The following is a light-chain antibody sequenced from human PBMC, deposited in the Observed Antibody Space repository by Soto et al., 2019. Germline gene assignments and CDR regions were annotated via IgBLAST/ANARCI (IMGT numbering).Light chain of an antibody. J-gene: IGKJ1*01. CDR2: AAS. V-gene: IGKV3-20*01. Sequence: DIVLTQSPGTLSLSPGERATLSCRASQRISSNYLGWYQQKPGQAPRLLIYAASSRATGIPDRFSGSGSGTDVTLTISRLEPEDFAVYFCQQYGDRPRTFGQGTKVEIK. CDR3: QQYGDRPRT. CDR1: QRISSNY.